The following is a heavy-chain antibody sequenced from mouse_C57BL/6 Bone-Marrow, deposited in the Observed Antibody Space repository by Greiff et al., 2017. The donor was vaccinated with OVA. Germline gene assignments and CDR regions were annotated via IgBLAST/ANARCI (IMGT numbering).Heavy chain of an antibody. D-gene: IGHD1-1*01. Sequence: EVKLEESGGGLVKPGGSLKLSCAASGFTFSDYGMHWVRQAPEKGLEWVAYISSGSSTIYYADTVKGRFTISRDNAKNTLFLQMTSLRSEDTAMYYCARGGNYYGSSFAYWGQGTLVTVSA. J-gene: IGHJ3*01. V-gene: IGHV5-17*01. CDR3: ARGGNYYGSSFAY. CDR1: GFTFSDYG. CDR2: ISSGSSTI.